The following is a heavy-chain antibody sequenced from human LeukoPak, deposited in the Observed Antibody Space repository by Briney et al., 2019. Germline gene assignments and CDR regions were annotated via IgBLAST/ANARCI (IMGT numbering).Heavy chain of an antibody. CDR2: INPGDSDT. CDR3: ARHPITRYYDSSGYSAAGPDY. Sequence: GESLKISCKGSGYRFTTYWIGWVRLMPGKGLEWMGIINPGDSDTRYSPSFQGQVTISADKSISTAYLLWSSLKASDTAMYYCARHPITRYYDSSGYSAAGPDYWGQGTLVTVSS. D-gene: IGHD3-22*01. CDR1: GYRFTTYW. J-gene: IGHJ4*02. V-gene: IGHV5-51*01.